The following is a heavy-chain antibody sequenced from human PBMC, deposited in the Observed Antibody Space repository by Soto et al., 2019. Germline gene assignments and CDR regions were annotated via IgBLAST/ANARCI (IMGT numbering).Heavy chain of an antibody. CDR1: NYSFSSFG. CDR3: ARDPFYSGSNLQVGYFDS. Sequence: ASVKVSCKASNYSFSSFGISWMRRAPGQGLEWMAWINPSNDNTNYAQGLQGRVTLASDTSTSTAYMELRSLRSDDTAVYYCARDPFYSGSNLQVGYFDSWGQGTLVTVSS. J-gene: IGHJ4*02. D-gene: IGHD1-26*01. CDR2: INPSNDNT. V-gene: IGHV1-18*01.